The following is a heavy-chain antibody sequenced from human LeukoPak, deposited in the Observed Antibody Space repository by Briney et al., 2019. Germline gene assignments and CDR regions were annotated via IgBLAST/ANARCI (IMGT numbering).Heavy chain of an antibody. J-gene: IGHJ4*02. CDR3: ARQTGSGLFILP. Sequence: TSSETLSLTCTVSGASISSSNSYWGWIRQPPGKGLEWIGSIYYSGNTYYNASLKSQVSISIDTSKNQFSLRLTSVTAADTAVYYCARQTGSGLFILPGGQGTLVTVSS. CDR2: IYYSGNT. V-gene: IGHV4-39*01. D-gene: IGHD3/OR15-3a*01. CDR1: GASISSSNSY.